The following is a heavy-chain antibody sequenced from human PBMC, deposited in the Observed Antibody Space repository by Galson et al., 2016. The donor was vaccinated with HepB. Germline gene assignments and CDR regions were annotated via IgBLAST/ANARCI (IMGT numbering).Heavy chain of an antibody. D-gene: IGHD4-11*01. CDR1: GYTFPSYY. V-gene: IGHV1-46*01. CDR3: ARAGLPPYYYYGMDV. J-gene: IGHJ6*02. Sequence: SVKVSCKASGYTFPSYYMYWVRQAPGRGLEWMGIINPSGGSTSYPQKFQGRVTMTRDTSTRTVYMELSSLRSEDTAVYYCARAGLPPYYYYGMDVWGQGTTVTVSS. CDR2: INPSGGST.